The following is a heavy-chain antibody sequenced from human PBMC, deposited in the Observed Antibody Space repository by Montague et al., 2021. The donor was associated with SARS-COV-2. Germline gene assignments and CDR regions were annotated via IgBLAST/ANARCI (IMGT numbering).Heavy chain of an antibody. CDR1: GGSISSYY. CDR3: AGDRGRFWHFDL. CDR2: IYYSGGT. J-gene: IGHJ2*01. D-gene: IGHD5-12*01. Sequence: SETLSLTCTVSGGSISSYYWNWIRQSPGKGLEWIGYIYYSGGTKXNPSFKSRVTMLVDTSKRQMSLRLNSVTAADTAVYYCAGDRGRFWHFDLWGRGTLVTVSS. V-gene: IGHV4-59*01.